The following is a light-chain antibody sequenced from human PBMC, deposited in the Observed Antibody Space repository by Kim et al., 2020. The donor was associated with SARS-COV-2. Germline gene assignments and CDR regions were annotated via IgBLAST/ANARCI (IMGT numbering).Light chain of an antibody. CDR3: ETWDNDIWV. CDR1: SRHSNYI. CDR2: VEGSGAY. V-gene: IGLV4-60*03. Sequence: AVKRTCTLDSRHSNYIIGWHQQQPGKAPRYLMKVEGSGAYNKGSGLPDRFTGSSSGADRYLTISNVQSVDEADYYCETWDNDIWVFGGGTQLTVL. J-gene: IGLJ3*02.